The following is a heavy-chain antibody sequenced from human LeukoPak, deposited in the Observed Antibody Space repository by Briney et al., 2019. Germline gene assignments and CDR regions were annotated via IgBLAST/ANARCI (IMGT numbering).Heavy chain of an antibody. D-gene: IGHD3-3*01. J-gene: IGHJ3*02. CDR2: IYYSGST. CDR1: GGSISSGDYY. V-gene: IGHV4-30-4*08. Sequence: SETLSLTCTVSGGSISSGDYYWSWIRQPPGKGLEWIGYIYYSGSTYYNPSLKSRVTISVDTSKNQFSLKLSSVTAADTAVYYCARDTGRTIFGVVINDAFDIWGQGTMVTVSS. CDR3: ARDTGRTIFGVVINDAFDI.